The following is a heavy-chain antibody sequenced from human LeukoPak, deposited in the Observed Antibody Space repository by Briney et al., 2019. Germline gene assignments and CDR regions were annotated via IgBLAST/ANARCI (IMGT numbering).Heavy chain of an antibody. V-gene: IGHV3-21*01. J-gene: IGHJ4*02. Sequence: GGSLRLSCAASGFTFSSYSMNWVRQAPGKGLEWVSSISSSSSYIYYADSVKGRFTTSRDNAKNSLYLQMNSLRAEGTAVYYCARDYGYLRDTLDYWGQGTLVTVSS. CDR3: ARDYGYLRDTLDY. CDR2: ISSSSSYI. D-gene: IGHD5-18*01. CDR1: GFTFSSYS.